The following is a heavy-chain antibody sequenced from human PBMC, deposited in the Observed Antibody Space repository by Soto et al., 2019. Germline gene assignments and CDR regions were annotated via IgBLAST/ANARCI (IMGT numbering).Heavy chain of an antibody. CDR3: ARVETYYYDSSGYPFDY. CDR2: INPNSGGT. V-gene: IGHV1-2*02. D-gene: IGHD3-22*01. Sequence: QVQLVQSGAEVKKPGASVEVSCKASGYTFTGYYMHWVRQAPGQGLEWMGWINPNSGGTNYAQKFQGRVTMTRDTSISTAYMELSRLRSDDTAVYYCARVETYYYDSSGYPFDYWGQGTLVTVSS. CDR1: GYTFTGYY. J-gene: IGHJ4*02.